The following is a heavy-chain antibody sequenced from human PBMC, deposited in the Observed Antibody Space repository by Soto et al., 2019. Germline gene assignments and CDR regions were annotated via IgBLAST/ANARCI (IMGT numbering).Heavy chain of an antibody. CDR3: VGALTYEVPYYYYGMDV. D-gene: IGHD3-16*01. CDR2: ISSSGTFK. CDR1: GFIFTTNS. Sequence: GGSLRLSCVTSGFIFTTNSMNWVRQVPEKGLQWLSSISSSGTFKSYGDSVKGRFTISRDNAKKSLYLQMNSLRAEDTAVYYYVGALTYEVPYYYYGMDVWGQGTTVTVSS. J-gene: IGHJ6*02. V-gene: IGHV3-21*01.